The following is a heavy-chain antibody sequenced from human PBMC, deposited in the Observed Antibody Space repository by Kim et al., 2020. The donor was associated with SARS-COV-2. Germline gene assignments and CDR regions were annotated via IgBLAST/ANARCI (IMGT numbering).Heavy chain of an antibody. V-gene: IGHV3-23*03. Sequence: GGSLRLSCAASGFTFSSYAMSWVRQAPGKGLEWVSVIYSGGSSTYYADSVKGRFTISRDNSKNTLYLQMNSLRAEDTAVYYCAKSGRITMVLDGYYGMDVWGQGTTVTVSS. CDR3: AKSGRITMVLDGYYGMDV. J-gene: IGHJ6*02. CDR1: GFTFSSYA. CDR2: IYSGGSST. D-gene: IGHD3-10*01.